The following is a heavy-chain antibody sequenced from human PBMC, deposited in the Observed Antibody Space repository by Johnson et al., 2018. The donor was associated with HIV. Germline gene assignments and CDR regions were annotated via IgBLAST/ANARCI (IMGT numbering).Heavy chain of an antibody. V-gene: IGHV3-30-3*01. CDR2: ISYDGSNK. J-gene: IGHJ3*02. D-gene: IGHD2-8*02. CDR3: ARDDLRDTGAFDI. Sequence: QVQLVESGGGVVQPGRSLRLSCAVSGFTFSSYAMHWVRQAPGKVLEWVAIISYDGSNKYYADSVKGRFTISRDNSKNTLYLQMNSLRAEDTAVYYCARDDLRDTGAFDIWGQGTMVTVSS. CDR1: GFTFSSYA.